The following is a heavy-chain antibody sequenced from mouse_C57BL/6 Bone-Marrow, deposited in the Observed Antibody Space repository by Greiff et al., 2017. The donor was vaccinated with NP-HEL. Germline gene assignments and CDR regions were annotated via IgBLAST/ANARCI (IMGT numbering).Heavy chain of an antibody. V-gene: IGHV1-55*01. CDR1: GYTFTSYW. Sequence: QVQLQQSGAELVKPGASVKMSCKASGYTFTSYWITWVKQRPGQGLEWIGDIYPGSGSTNYNEKFKSKATLTVDTSSSTAYMQLSSLTSEDSAVYYCARGTTVVAKEDPWFAYWGQGTLVTVSA. CDR3: ARGTTVVAKEDPWFAY. D-gene: IGHD1-1*01. J-gene: IGHJ3*01. CDR2: IYPGSGST.